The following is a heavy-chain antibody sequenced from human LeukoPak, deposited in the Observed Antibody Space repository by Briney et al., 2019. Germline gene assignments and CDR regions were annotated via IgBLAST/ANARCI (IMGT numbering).Heavy chain of an antibody. D-gene: IGHD4-17*01. CDR2: IYYSGST. Sequence: PGGSLRLSCAASGFTFSDYYMSWIRQPPGKRLEWIGYIYYSGSTNYNPSLKSRLTISVDTSKNQFSLKLTSVTAADTAVYYCARDMGFYGDYGFDSWGQGTLVTVSS. V-gene: IGHV4-59*01. J-gene: IGHJ4*02. CDR3: ARDMGFYGDYGFDS. CDR1: GFTFSDYY.